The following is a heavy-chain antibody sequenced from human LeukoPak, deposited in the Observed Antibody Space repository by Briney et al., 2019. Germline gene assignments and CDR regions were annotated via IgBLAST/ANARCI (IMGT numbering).Heavy chain of an antibody. D-gene: IGHD3-3*01. CDR1: GFTFSSYA. J-gene: IGHJ4*02. V-gene: IGHV3-23*01. Sequence: GGSLRLSCAASGFTFSSYAMSWVRQAPGKGLEWVSAISGSGGSTYYADSVRGRFTISRDNSENTLYLQMNSLRAEDTAVYYCAKGGVIIPPFDYWGQGTLVTVSS. CDR3: AKGGVIIPPFDY. CDR2: ISGSGGST.